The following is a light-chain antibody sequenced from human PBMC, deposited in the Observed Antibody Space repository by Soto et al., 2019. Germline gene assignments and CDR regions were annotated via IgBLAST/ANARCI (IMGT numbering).Light chain of an antibody. Sequence: QSVLTQPPSASGSPGQSVTISCTGTSSDVGGYNYVSWYQQYPGKAPKLMIYEVDKRPSGVPDRFSGSKSGKTASLTVSGLQAEDEADYYCSSYAGSNNFVLFGGGTKVTVL. CDR3: SSYAGSNNFVL. V-gene: IGLV2-8*01. CDR1: SSDVGGYNY. J-gene: IGLJ2*01. CDR2: EVD.